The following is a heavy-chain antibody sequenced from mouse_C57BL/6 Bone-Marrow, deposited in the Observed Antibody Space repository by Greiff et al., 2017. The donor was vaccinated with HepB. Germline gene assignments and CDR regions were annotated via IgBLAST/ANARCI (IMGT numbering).Heavy chain of an antibody. J-gene: IGHJ3*01. V-gene: IGHV1-42*01. D-gene: IGHD3-3*01. CDR1: GYSFTGYY. CDR3: ARGDLAY. CDR2: INPSTGST. Sequence: VQLQQSGPELVKPGASVKISCKASGYSFTGYYMNWVKQSPEKSLEWIGEINPSTGSTNYNEKFKSKATLTVDKSSSTAYMQLSSLTSEDSAVYYCARGDLAYWGQGTLVTVSA.